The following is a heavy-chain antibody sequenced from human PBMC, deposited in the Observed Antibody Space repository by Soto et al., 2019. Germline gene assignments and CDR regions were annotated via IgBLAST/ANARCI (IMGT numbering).Heavy chain of an antibody. CDR3: ARYLGSGTNYFDY. V-gene: IGHV4-59*01. J-gene: IGHJ4*02. D-gene: IGHD3-10*01. CDR1: GGSISYYY. Sequence: ASETLSLTCTVSGGSISYYYWSWIRQPPGKGLEWIGYMYYSGSTNYNPSLKSRVTISVDTSKNQFSLKLSSVTAAGTAVYYCARYLGSGTNYFDYWGQGTLVTVST. CDR2: MYYSGST.